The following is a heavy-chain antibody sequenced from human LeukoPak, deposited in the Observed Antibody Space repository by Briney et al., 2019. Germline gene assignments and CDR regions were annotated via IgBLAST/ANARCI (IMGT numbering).Heavy chain of an antibody. CDR2: FDPEDGET. CDR1: GYTFTELS. V-gene: IGHV1-24*01. J-gene: IGHJ6*03. Sequence: ASVKVSCKVSGYTFTELSMHWVRQAPGKGLEWMGGFDPEDGETIYAQKFQGRVTITTDESTSTAYMELSSLRSEDTAVYCCARQRIAARGYYYYYMDVWGKGTTVTVSS. CDR3: ARQRIAARGYYYYYMDV. D-gene: IGHD6-6*01.